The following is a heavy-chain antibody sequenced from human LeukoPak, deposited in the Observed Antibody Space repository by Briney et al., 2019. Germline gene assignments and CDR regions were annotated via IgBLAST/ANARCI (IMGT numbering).Heavy chain of an antibody. CDR3: AKATPRYGDNANDYYGMDV. CDR1: LFTFSNFA. D-gene: IGHD4-17*01. Sequence: PGGSLRLSCAASLFTFSNFAMHWVRRAPGGGLEWVTIISYEGSVKYYADSVKGRFTISRDNSKNTLFLQMNSLRPEDTAVYYCAKATPRYGDNANDYYGMDVWGQGTTVTVSS. V-gene: IGHV3-30*04. J-gene: IGHJ6*02. CDR2: ISYEGSVK.